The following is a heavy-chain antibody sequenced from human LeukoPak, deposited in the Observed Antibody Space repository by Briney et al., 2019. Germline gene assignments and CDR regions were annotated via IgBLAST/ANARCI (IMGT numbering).Heavy chain of an antibody. CDR2: IWYDGSNK. J-gene: IGHJ4*02. CDR1: GFIFSSYG. V-gene: IGHV3-33*06. CDR3: AKDVSDYYDSSGQPPGDY. Sequence: GGSLRLSCAAPGFIFSSYGMHWLRQAPGKGLEWVAVIWYDGSNKYYADSVKGRFTISRDNSKNTLYLQMNSLRAEDTAVYYCAKDVSDYYDSSGQPPGDYWGQGTLVTVSS. D-gene: IGHD3-22*01.